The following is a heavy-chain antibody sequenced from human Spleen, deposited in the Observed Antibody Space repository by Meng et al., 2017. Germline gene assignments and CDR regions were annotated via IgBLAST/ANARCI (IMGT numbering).Heavy chain of an antibody. V-gene: IGHV3-30*01. CDR3: AGETEGVQTAMVGY. CDR1: GFTFSNFA. J-gene: IGHJ4*02. CDR2: ISYDSSNI. D-gene: IGHD5-18*01. Sequence: VQLVESGGGVVQPGRSLRLSCAATGFTFSNFAMHWVRQPPGKGLEWVALISYDSSNIYYADSVKGRFTISRDNSKNTLFLEVNSLSPEDTAVYYCAGETEGVQTAMVGYWGQGTLVTVSS.